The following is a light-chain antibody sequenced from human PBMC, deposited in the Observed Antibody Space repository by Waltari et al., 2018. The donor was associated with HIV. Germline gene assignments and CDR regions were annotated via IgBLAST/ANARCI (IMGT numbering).Light chain of an antibody. V-gene: IGLV2-11*01. J-gene: IGLJ3*02. CDR2: DVT. CDR1: SSDVGGYSF. Sequence: QSALTQPRSVSGSPGQSVTISCTGTSSDVGGYSFVSWYQQHPNKAPKLMIYDVTKRPSGVPDRFSGSKSGNTASLTISGRQAEDEADYYCCSYAGDPWVFGGGTKLTVL. CDR3: CSYAGDPWV.